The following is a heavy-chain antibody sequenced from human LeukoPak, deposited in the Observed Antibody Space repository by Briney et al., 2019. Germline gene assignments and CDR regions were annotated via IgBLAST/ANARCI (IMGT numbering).Heavy chain of an antibody. Sequence: PSETLSLTCAVSGGSISSGSYYWGWVRQPPGKGLEYIGTIFYSGSTYYNPSLKSRVTMSVDTSKNHFSLKLSSVTAADTAVYYCAMEVLYSGSYPYFDYWGQGTLVTVSS. J-gene: IGHJ4*02. CDR2: IFYSGST. CDR3: AMEVLYSGSYPYFDY. V-gene: IGHV4-39*02. CDR1: GGSISSGSYY. D-gene: IGHD1-26*01.